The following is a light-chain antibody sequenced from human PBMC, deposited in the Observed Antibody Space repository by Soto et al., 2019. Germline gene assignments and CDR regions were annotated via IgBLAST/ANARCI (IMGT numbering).Light chain of an antibody. V-gene: IGKV1-9*01. CDR2: AAY. CDR1: QGMISY. J-gene: IGKJ4*01. Sequence: IQFTQSPSSLSASVGDRVTITFLASQGMISYLAWYQQKPGKAPKLLIYAAYTLQSEVPSRFSGSGSGTEFTHISSSMQPDDFATFDCQEIDSYTLTFGGRPKMEIK. CDR3: QEIDSYTLT.